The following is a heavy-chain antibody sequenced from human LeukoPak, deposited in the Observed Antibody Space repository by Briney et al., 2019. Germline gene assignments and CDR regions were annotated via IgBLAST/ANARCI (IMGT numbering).Heavy chain of an antibody. J-gene: IGHJ4*02. Sequence: PGGSLRLSCAASGFTFDDYAMHWVRQAPGKGLEWVSGISWNSGSIGYADSVKGRFTISRDNAKNSLYLQMNSLRAEDTALYYCARGYGDYARFLLYYFDYWGQGTLVTVSS. CDR3: ARGYGDYARFLLYYFDY. CDR1: GFTFDDYA. CDR2: ISWNSGSI. D-gene: IGHD4-17*01. V-gene: IGHV3-9*01.